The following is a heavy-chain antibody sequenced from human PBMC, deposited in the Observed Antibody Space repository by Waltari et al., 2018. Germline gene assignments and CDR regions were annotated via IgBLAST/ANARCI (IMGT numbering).Heavy chain of an antibody. CDR1: GYTFTSDG. CDR3: ARDIDNDYTFDY. V-gene: IGHV1-18*01. J-gene: IGHJ4*02. Sequence: QVQLVQSGAEVKKPGASVKVSCKASGYTFTSDGISWVRQAPGQGLEWMGWTSSYNGNTKYVQKFQGRVTMTTDTSTSTAYMELRSLRSDDTAVYYCARDIDNDYTFDYWGQGTLVTVSS. D-gene: IGHD4-4*01. CDR2: TSSYNGNT.